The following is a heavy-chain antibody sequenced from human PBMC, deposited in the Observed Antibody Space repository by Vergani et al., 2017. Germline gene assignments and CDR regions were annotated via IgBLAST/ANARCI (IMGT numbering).Heavy chain of an antibody. CDR1: GGTFSSYT. V-gene: IGHV1-69*08. J-gene: IGHJ4*02. Sequence: QVQLVQSGAEVKKPGSSVKVSCKASGGTFSSYTISWVRQAPGQGLEWMGGIIPIFGTANYAQKFQGRVTITADKSTSTAYMELSRLRSDDTAVYYCARVWGRVVPAAMAYWGQGTLVTVSS. D-gene: IGHD2-2*01. CDR3: ARVWGRVVPAAMAY. CDR2: IIPIFGTA.